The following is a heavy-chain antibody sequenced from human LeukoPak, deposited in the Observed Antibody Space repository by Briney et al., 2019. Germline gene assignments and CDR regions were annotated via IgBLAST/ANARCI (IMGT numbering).Heavy chain of an antibody. CDR1: GFTFSSYA. Sequence: PGGSLRLSCAASGFTFSSYAMSWVRQAPGKGLEWVSAISGSGGSRYYADSVKGRFTLSRDNSKNTLYLHMNSLRAEDTAVYYCATGYSSGWFWGLDYWGQGTLVTVSS. D-gene: IGHD6-19*01. J-gene: IGHJ4*02. V-gene: IGHV3-23*01. CDR2: ISGSGGSR. CDR3: ATGYSSGWFWGLDY.